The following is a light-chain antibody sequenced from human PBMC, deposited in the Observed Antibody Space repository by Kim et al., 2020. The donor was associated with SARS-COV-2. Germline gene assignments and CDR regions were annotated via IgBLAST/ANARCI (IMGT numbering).Light chain of an antibody. CDR1: QSIGGW. Sequence: IQLTQSPSTLSASVGDRVTITCRASQSIGGWLAWYQQKPGKAPKLLIHDVSSVESGVPSRFSGSGSETEFTLTISSLQPDDFATYYCQQHSTYPITFGQGTRLEIK. CDR3: QQHSTYPIT. CDR2: DVS. J-gene: IGKJ5*01. V-gene: IGKV1-5*01.